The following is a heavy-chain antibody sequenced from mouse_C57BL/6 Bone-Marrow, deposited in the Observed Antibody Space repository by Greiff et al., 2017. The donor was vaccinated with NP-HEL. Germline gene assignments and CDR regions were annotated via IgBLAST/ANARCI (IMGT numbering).Heavy chain of an antibody. J-gene: IGHJ2*01. V-gene: IGHV1-55*01. D-gene: IGHD1-1*01. CDR3: ARYYYYGSRDDY. Sequence: QVQLQQPGAELVKPGASVQMSCKASGYTFTSYWITWVKQRPGQGLAWIGDIYPGSGSTNYNEKFKSKATLTVDTSSSTAYMQLSSLTSEDAAVYYCARYYYYGSRDDYWGQGTTLTVSS. CDR2: IYPGSGST. CDR1: GYTFTSYW.